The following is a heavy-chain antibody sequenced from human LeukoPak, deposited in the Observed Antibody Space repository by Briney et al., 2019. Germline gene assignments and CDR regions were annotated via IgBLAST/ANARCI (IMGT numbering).Heavy chain of an antibody. V-gene: IGHV1-18*01. Sequence: ASVKVSCKASGYTCTSYGISWVRQAPGQGLEWMGWISAYNGNTNYAQKLQGRVTMTTDTSTSTAYMELRSLRSDDTAVYYCARDAVSMVVVSHFDYWGQGTLVTVSS. J-gene: IGHJ4*02. D-gene: IGHD3-22*01. CDR2: ISAYNGNT. CDR1: GYTCTSYG. CDR3: ARDAVSMVVVSHFDY.